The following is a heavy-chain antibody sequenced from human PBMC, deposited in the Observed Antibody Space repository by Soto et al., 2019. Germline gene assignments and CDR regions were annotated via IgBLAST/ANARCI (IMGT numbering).Heavy chain of an antibody. J-gene: IGHJ4*02. V-gene: IGHV1-69*06. CDR1: GGTFSSYA. Sequence: SVKVSCKASGGTFSSYAISWVRQAPGQGLEWMGGIIPIFGTANYAQKFQGRVTITADKSTSTAYMELSSLRSEDTAVYYCARDEYGGRDGYNYSDYWGQGTLVTVSS. D-gene: IGHD2-15*01. CDR3: ARDEYGGRDGYNYSDY. CDR2: IIPIFGTA.